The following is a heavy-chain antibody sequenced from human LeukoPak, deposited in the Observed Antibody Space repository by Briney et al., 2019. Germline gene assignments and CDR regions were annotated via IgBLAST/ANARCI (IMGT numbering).Heavy chain of an antibody. CDR1: GYTFTSYG. CDR2: ISAYNGDT. J-gene: IGHJ4*02. CDR3: ARVRGLHIVVVTAPIVYYFDY. Sequence: VASVKVSCKASGYTFTSYGISWVRQAPGQGLEWMGWISAYNGDTNYAQKLQGRVTMTTDTSTSTAYMELRSLRSDDTAVYYCARVRGLHIVVVTAPIVYYFDYWGQGTLVTVSS. V-gene: IGHV1-18*01. D-gene: IGHD2-21*02.